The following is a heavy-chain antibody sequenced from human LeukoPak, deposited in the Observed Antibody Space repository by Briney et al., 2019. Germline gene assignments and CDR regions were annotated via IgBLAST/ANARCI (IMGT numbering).Heavy chain of an antibody. D-gene: IGHD6-13*01. CDR3: AREQQLVPYYFDY. CDR1: GYTFTSYA. J-gene: IGHJ4*02. V-gene: IGHV1-3*03. Sequence: ASVKVSCKASGYTFTSYAMHWVRQAPGQRLEWMGWINAGNGNTKYSQEFQGRVTITRDTSASTAYMELSSLRSEDMAVYYCAREQQLVPYYFDYWGQGTLVTVSS. CDR2: INAGNGNT.